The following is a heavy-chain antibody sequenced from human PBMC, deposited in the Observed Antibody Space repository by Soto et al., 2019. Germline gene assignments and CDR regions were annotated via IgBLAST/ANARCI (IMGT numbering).Heavy chain of an antibody. D-gene: IGHD6-13*01. CDR1: GYTFSNFC. V-gene: IGHV5-51*01. J-gene: IGHJ4*02. CDR2: IYPGDYET. Sequence: GESLKISCQCSGYTFSNFCIAWVRQLPWKGLEWMGIIYPGDYETRYSPSFHGKVTISADRSIGTAYLQWSSLEASDSAFYFCARSPRSSPYFDYWGQGALVTVSS. CDR3: ARSPRSSPYFDY.